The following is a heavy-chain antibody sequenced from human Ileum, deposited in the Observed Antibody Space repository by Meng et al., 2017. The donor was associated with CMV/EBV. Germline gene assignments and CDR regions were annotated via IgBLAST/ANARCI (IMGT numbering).Heavy chain of an antibody. CDR2: IDTYTGNP. CDR3: ARYGLVLGKFDY. D-gene: IGHD2-8*01. V-gene: IGHV7-4-1*02. Sequence: QVQLVQSGSELKKPGASWKVSCKASGYTFTSNNLIWVRQAPGQGPEWMGWIDTYTGNPTYAHGFTGRFVFSLDSSVSTAYVEISGLKAEDTAVYYCARYGLVLGKFDYWGQGTLVTVSS. CDR1: GYTFTSNN. J-gene: IGHJ4*02.